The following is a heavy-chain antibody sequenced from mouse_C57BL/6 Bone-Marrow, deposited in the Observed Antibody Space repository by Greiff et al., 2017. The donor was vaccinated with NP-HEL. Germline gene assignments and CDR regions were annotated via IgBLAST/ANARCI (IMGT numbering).Heavy chain of an antibody. Sequence: QVQLQQPGAELVKPGASVKLSCKASGYTFTSYWMHWVKQRPGQGLEWIGMIHPNSGSTNYNEKFKSNATLTVDKSSSTAYMQLSILSSEDSAVYYCARYYWYFDVWGTGTTVTVSS. CDR2: IHPNSGST. CDR3: ARYYWYFDV. V-gene: IGHV1-64*01. J-gene: IGHJ1*03. CDR1: GYTFTSYW.